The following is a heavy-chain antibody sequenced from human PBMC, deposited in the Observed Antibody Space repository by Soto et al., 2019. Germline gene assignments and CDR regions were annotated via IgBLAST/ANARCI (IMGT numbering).Heavy chain of an antibody. D-gene: IGHD6-19*01. CDR3: TRGHAVAGLDY. Sequence: ASVKVSCKASGYNFTRYYMDWVRQAPGQGLEWMGIINPSGGGTSYAQKFQGRVTMTRDTSTSTVYMELSSLRSEDTAVYYCTRGHAVAGLDYWGQGTLVTSPQ. CDR2: INPSGGGT. CDR1: GYNFTRYY. V-gene: IGHV1-46*01. J-gene: IGHJ4*02.